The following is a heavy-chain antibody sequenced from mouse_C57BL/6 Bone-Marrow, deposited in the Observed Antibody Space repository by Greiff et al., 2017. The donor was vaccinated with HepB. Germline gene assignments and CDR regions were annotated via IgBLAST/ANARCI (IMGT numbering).Heavy chain of an antibody. CDR1: GFTFSSYG. J-gene: IGHJ1*03. CDR2: ISSGGSYT. D-gene: IGHD2-3*01. Sequence: EVQGVESGGDLVKPEGSLKLSCAASGFTFSSYGMSWVHQTPDKRLEWVATISSGGSYTYYPDNAKNTLYLQMSSLKSEDTAMYYCARGGYYPWYFDVWGTGTTVTVSS. CDR3: ARGGYYPWYFDV. V-gene: IGHV5-6*01.